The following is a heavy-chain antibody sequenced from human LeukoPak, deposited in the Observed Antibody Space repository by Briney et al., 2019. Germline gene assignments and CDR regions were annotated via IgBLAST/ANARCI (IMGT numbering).Heavy chain of an antibody. V-gene: IGHV3-33*08. Sequence: GRSLRLSCAASGFTFSSYGMHWVRQAPGKGLEWVAVIWYDGSNKYYADSVKGRFTISRDNSKNTLYLQMNSLRAEDTAVYYCARGVEMATIEGDDAFDIWGQGTMVTVSS. CDR2: IWYDGSNK. CDR1: GFTFSSYG. D-gene: IGHD5-24*01. J-gene: IGHJ3*02. CDR3: ARGVEMATIEGDDAFDI.